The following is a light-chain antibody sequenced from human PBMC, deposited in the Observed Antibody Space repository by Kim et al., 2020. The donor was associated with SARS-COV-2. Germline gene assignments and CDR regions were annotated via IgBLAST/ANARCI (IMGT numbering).Light chain of an antibody. J-gene: IGKJ4*01. V-gene: IGKV3-20*01. Sequence: ELVLTQSPGTLSLSPGEGATLSCRASHSVGNNYLAWYQHIPGQAPRLLIYNAASRATGIPDRFRGSGSGTDFTLTINRLEPDDFAVYYCHQYAYSPLTFGGGTKLEIK. CDR2: NAA. CDR1: HSVGNNY. CDR3: HQYAYSPLT.